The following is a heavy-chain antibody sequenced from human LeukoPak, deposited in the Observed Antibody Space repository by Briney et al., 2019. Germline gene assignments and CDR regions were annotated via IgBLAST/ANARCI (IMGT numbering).Heavy chain of an antibody. V-gene: IGHV3-23*01. Sequence: PGGSLRLSCAASGFTFSSYAMSWVRQAPGKGLEWVSAISGSGGSTYYADSVKGRFTISRDNSKNTLYLQMNSLRSEDTAVYYCARERGDDSSGYYFDYWGQGTLVTVSS. CDR2: ISGSGGST. CDR3: ARERGDDSSGYYFDY. CDR1: GFTFSSYA. J-gene: IGHJ4*02. D-gene: IGHD3-22*01.